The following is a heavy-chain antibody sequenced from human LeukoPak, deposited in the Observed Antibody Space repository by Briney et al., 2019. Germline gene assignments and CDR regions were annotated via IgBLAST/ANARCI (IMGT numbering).Heavy chain of an antibody. CDR3: AKIPYYDFWSGYYYFDY. D-gene: IGHD3-3*01. CDR2: ISAAGGSK. CDR1: GFTVSSNY. Sequence: GGSLRLSCAASGFTVSSNYMSWVRQAPGKGLEWVSAISAAGGSKYYADSVKGRFTVSRDNSKSTLYLQMTSLRAEDAAVYYCAKIPYYDFWSGYYYFDYWGPGTLVTVSS. J-gene: IGHJ4*02. V-gene: IGHV3-23*01.